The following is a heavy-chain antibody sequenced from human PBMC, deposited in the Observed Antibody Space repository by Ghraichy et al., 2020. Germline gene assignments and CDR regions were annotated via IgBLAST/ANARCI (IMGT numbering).Heavy chain of an antibody. CDR2: ISSSSSYI. J-gene: IGHJ6*02. Sequence: GALRLSCAASGFTFSSYSMNWVRQAPGKGLEWVSSISSSSSYIYYADSVKGRFTISRDNAKNSLYLQMNSLRAEDTAVYYCARVRLVIIPSSSYYYYYGMDVWGQGTTVTVSS. CDR3: ARVRLVIIPSSSYYYYYGMDV. D-gene: IGHD3/OR15-3a*01. CDR1: GFTFSSYS. V-gene: IGHV3-21*01.